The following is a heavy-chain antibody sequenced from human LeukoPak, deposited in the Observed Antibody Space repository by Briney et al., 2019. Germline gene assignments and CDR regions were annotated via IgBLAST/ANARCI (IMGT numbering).Heavy chain of an antibody. D-gene: IGHD3-10*01. V-gene: IGHV1-2*02. CDR1: GYTFTGYY. CDR2: IDPNSGGT. J-gene: IGHJ4*02. Sequence: ASVKVSCKASGYTFTGYYVHWVRPAPGQGLEWMGWIDPNSGGTNFAQKFQGRVTMSRDKSISTAYMEINSLRSDDTAVYYCARDGGVAGVIAPFFDYWGQGTLVTVSS. CDR3: ARDGGVAGVIAPFFDY.